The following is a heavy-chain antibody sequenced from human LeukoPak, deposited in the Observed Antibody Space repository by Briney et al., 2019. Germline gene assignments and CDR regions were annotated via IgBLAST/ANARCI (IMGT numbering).Heavy chain of an antibody. CDR2: IIPILGIA. CDR3: ASSSWHYGSSGYSTPYFDY. J-gene: IGHJ4*02. Sequence: GASVKVSCKASGGTFSSYTISWVRQAPGQGLEWMGRIIPILGIANYAQKFQGRVTITADKSTSTAYMELSSLRSEDTAVYYCASSSWHYGSSGYSTPYFDYWGQGTLVTVSS. CDR1: GGTFSSYT. V-gene: IGHV1-69*02. D-gene: IGHD3-22*01.